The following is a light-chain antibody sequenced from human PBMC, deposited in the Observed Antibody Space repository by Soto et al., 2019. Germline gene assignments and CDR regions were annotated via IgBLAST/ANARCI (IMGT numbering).Light chain of an antibody. J-gene: IGLJ2*01. CDR1: SSDVGGYNY. CDR2: EVS. CDR3: SSDAGMNALV. Sequence: QSVLTQPPSASGSPGQSVTISCTGTSSDVGGYNYVSWYQQHPGKAPKLMIYEVSKRPSGVPDRFSGSKSGNTASLTVSGLQDEDEADYYWSSDAGMNALVFGGGTKLTVL. V-gene: IGLV2-8*01.